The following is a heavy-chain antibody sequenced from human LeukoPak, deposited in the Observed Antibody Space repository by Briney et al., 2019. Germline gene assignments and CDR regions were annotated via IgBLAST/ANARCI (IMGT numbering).Heavy chain of an antibody. CDR2: INHSGST. CDR3: ASGWLRYYYGMDV. CDR1: GGSFSGYY. J-gene: IGHJ6*02. D-gene: IGHD5-12*01. Sequence: NPSGTLSLTCAVYGGSFSGYYWSWIRQPPGKGLEWIGEINHSGSTNYNPSLKCRVTISVDTSKNQFSLKLSSVTAADTAVYYCASGWLRYYYGMDVWGQGTTVTVSS. V-gene: IGHV4-34*01.